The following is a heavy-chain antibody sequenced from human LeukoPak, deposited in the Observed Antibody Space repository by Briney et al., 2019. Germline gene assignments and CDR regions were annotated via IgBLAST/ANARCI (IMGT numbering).Heavy chain of an antibody. J-gene: IGHJ4*02. D-gene: IGHD5-18*01. Sequence: SETLSLTCTVSGGSISSYYWSWIRQPPGKGLEWIGYIYYSGSTNYNPSLKSRVTISVDTSKNQFSLKLSSVTAADTAVYYCARADIAMVVHFDYWGQGTLVTVSS. V-gene: IGHV4-59*01. CDR1: GGSISSYY. CDR3: ARADIAMVVHFDY. CDR2: IYYSGST.